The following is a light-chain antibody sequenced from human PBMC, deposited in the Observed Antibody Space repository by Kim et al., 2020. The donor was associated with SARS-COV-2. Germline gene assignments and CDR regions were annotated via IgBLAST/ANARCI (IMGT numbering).Light chain of an antibody. CDR1: KLGDKY. Sequence: SYELTQPPSVSVSPGQTASITCSGDKLGDKYTCWYQQKPGQSPVLIICQDNKRPSGIPERFSGSNSGNTATLTISGTQAMDEADYYCQAWDSTTAWVFGGGPQLTVL. J-gene: IGLJ3*02. V-gene: IGLV3-1*01. CDR2: QDN. CDR3: QAWDSTTAWV.